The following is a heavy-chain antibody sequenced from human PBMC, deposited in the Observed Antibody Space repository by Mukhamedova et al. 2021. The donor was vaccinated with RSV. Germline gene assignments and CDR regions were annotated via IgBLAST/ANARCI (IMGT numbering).Heavy chain of an antibody. CDR3: ARDLGGSFHPDY. J-gene: IGHJ4*02. CDR2: VNPNSGAT. D-gene: IGHD1-26*01. Sequence: MGWVNPNSGATNYAPKFQGRVAMTRDTSIRTAYMELNRLTSDDTAVYYCARDLGGSFHPDYWGQGTLVTVSS. V-gene: IGHV1-2*02.